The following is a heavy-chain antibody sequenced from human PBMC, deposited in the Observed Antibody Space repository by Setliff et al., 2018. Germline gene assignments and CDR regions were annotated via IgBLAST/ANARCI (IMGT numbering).Heavy chain of an antibody. D-gene: IGHD1-26*01. CDR1: GGSISSGGYY. CDR2: IYYSGST. CDR3: ARCSGSYDAFDI. V-gene: IGHV4-31*01. J-gene: IGHJ3*02. Sequence: SETLSLTCTVSGGSISSGGYYWSWIRQHPGMGLEWIGYIYYSGSTYHNPSLKTLVTISVDTPKNQFSLKLSSVTAADTAVYYCARCSGSYDAFDIWGQGTMVTVSS.